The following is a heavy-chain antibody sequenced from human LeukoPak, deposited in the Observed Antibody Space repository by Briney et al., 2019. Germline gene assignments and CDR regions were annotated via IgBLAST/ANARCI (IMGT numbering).Heavy chain of an antibody. CDR2: IYYSGST. CDR3: ARGRGPRRVDTAMVIGGYYYYYYMDV. CDR1: GGSISSSSYY. J-gene: IGHJ6*03. D-gene: IGHD5-18*01. Sequence: SETLSLTCTVSGGSISSSSYYWGWIRQPPGKGLEWIGSIYYSGSTYYNPSLKSRVTISVDTSKNQFSLKLSSVTAADTAVYYCARGRGPRRVDTAMVIGGYYYYYYMDVWGKGTTVTVSS. V-gene: IGHV4-39*07.